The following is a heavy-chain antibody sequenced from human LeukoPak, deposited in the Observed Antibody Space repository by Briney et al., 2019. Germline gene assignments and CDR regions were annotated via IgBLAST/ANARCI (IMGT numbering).Heavy chain of an antibody. CDR1: GFTFSNAW. CDR3: ARESPLYYDNDI. Sequence: GSLRLSCAASGFTFSNAWMSWVRQPPGKGLEWIGEIYHSGSTNYNPSLKSRVTISVDKSKNQFSLKLSSVTAADTAVYYCARESPLYYDNDIWGQGTMVTVSS. J-gene: IGHJ3*02. CDR2: IYHSGST. V-gene: IGHV4-4*02. D-gene: IGHD3-22*01.